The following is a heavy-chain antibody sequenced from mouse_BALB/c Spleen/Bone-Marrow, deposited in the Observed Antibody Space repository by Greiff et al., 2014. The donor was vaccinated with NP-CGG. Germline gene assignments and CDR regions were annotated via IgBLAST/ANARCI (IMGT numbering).Heavy chain of an antibody. Sequence: EVKLVESGGGLVKPGGSLKLSCAASGFTFGDYYMYWVRQTPEKRLEWVATISDGGSYTYYPDSVKGRFTISRDNAKNNLYLQMSSLKSEDTAMYYCARDYDYAMDYWGQGTSVTVSS. D-gene: IGHD2-12*01. CDR3: ARDYDYAMDY. J-gene: IGHJ4*01. CDR2: ISDGGSYT. V-gene: IGHV5-4*02. CDR1: GFTFGDYY.